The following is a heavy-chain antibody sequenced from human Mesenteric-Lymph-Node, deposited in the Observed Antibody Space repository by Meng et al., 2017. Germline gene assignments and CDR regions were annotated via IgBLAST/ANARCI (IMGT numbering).Heavy chain of an antibody. J-gene: IGHJ4*02. CDR3: AKDHGSSWSYYFDS. V-gene: IGHV3-43D*03. CDR2: ITWDGVST. Sequence: GESLKISCAASGFTFNDNAMHWVRQAPGKGLEWVSLITWDGVSTYYADPVKGRFTISRDNSANSLYLQMNSLRVEDTALYYCAKDHGSSWSYYFDSWGQGTLVTVSS. D-gene: IGHD6-13*01. CDR1: GFTFNDNA.